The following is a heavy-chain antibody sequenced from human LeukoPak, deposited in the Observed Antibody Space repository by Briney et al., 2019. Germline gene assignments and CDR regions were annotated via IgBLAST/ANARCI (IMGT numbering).Heavy chain of an antibody. D-gene: IGHD3-9*01. CDR2: ISSGDRT. J-gene: IGHJ4*02. Sequence: GGSLRLSCAASGFTFTNAWMNWVRQAPGKGLEWVAGISSGDRTFHAESVKGRFTISRDKSKDTLYLQMNSLRAEDTAVYYCAKDATASPYFHWFDNWGQGTQVIVSS. V-gene: IGHV3-23*01. CDR1: GFTFTNAW. CDR3: AKDATASPYFHWFDN.